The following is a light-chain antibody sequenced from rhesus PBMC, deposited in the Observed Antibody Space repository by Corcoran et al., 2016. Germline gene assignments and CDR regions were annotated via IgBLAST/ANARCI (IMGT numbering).Light chain of an antibody. V-gene: IGKV1-22*01. CDR3: LQYSSSPYS. Sequence: DIQMTQSPSSLSASVGTKVTITCRASRGVCSWLAWYQPNPGKAPQLRNYKASSLQSGVPSRFSGSGSGTEFTLTISSLQPEDVATYYCLQYSSSPYSFGQGTKVEIK. CDR2: KAS. J-gene: IGKJ2*01. CDR1: RGVCSW.